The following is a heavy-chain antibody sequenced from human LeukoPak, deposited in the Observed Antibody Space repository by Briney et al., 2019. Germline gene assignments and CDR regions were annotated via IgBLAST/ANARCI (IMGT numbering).Heavy chain of an antibody. CDR2: IIPIFGTA. Sequence: SVKVSCKASGYTFTSYYMHWVRQAPGQGLEWMGGIIPIFGTANYAQKLQGRVTITTDESTSTAYMELSSLRSEDTAVYYCAREGGGAGTSNDAFDIWGQGTMATVSS. CDR3: AREGGGAGTSNDAFDI. J-gene: IGHJ3*02. V-gene: IGHV1-69*05. CDR1: GYTFTSYY. D-gene: IGHD3-16*01.